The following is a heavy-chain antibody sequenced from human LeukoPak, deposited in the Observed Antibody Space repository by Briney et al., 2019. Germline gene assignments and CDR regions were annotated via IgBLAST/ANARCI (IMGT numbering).Heavy chain of an antibody. CDR3: ARDVRRGWELLPSDGIDI. CDR1: GYTLTGYQ. V-gene: IGHV1-2*02. CDR2: INPNSGAT. J-gene: IGHJ3*02. D-gene: IGHD1-26*01. Sequence: ASVTVSCTASGYTLTGYQLQWVRQAPGQGLEWMGWINPNSGATNYAQKFQGRVTLTRDTSISTAYMDLARLRSDDTAMYYCARDVRRGWELLPSDGIDIRGQGTMVSVSS.